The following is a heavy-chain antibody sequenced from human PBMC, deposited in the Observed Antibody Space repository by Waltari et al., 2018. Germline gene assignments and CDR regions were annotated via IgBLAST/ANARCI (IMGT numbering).Heavy chain of an antibody. J-gene: IGHJ4*02. Sequence: QVQLVQSGAEVKKPGSSVKVPCKASGGTFSSYAISCVRQAPGQGLEWMGGIIPIFGTANYAQKCQGRVTITADESTSTAYMELSSLRSEDTAVYYCARSRKQWELPPCWGQGTLVTVSS. V-gene: IGHV1-69*12. CDR1: GGTFSSYA. CDR2: IIPIFGTA. CDR3: ARSRKQWELPPC. D-gene: IGHD1-26*01.